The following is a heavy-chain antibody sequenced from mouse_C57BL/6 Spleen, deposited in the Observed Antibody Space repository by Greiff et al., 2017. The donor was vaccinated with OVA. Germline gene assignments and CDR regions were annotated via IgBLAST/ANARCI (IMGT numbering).Heavy chain of an antibody. D-gene: IGHD1-1*01. J-gene: IGHJ1*03. CDR2: INPNNGGT. Sequence: VQLQQSGPELVKPGASVKIPCKASGYTFTDYNMDWVKQSHGKSLEWIGDINPNNGGTIYNQKFKGKATLTVDKSSSTAYMELRSLTSEDTAVYYCARALYYYGSSYHWCFDVWGTGTTVTVSA. CDR1: GYTFTDYN. V-gene: IGHV1-18*01. CDR3: ARALYYYGSSYHWCFDV.